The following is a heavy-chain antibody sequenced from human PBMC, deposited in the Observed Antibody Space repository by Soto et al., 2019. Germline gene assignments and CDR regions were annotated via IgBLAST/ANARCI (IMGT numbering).Heavy chain of an antibody. CDR2: TYNSGST. CDR1: GGSIRTSY. CDR3: ARDAFDI. Sequence: SETLSLTCTVSGGSIRTSYWSWIRQPPGKGLEWIGYTYNSGSTNYNPSLKSRVAISVDTSKNQFSLHLSSVTAADTAVYYCARDAFDIWGQGTMVTVSS. J-gene: IGHJ3*02. V-gene: IGHV4-59*01.